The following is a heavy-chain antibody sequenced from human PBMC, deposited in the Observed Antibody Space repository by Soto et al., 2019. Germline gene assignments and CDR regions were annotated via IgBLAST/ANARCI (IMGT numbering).Heavy chain of an antibody. V-gene: IGHV3-23*01. CDR2: IYGGGNGP. J-gene: IGHJ4*02. CDR3: AKMEGMDPWAYSFDY. D-gene: IGHD2-2*03. Sequence: VQVLESGGGLVQPGGSLRLSCAATGFTFSDFAMSWVRQAPGKGLEWVSRIYGGGNGPHYADSVKGRVPISRDNYKNTLYLQMNSLRAEDTAVYYFAKMEGMDPWAYSFDYWGQGTLVTVSS. CDR1: GFTFSDFA.